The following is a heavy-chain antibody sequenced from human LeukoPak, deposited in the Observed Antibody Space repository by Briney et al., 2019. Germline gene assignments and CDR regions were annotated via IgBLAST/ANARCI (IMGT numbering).Heavy chain of an antibody. CDR2: ISAYNGNT. D-gene: IGHD3-10*01. J-gene: IGHJ4*02. CDR1: GYTFTSYG. Sequence: ASVKVSCKASGYTFTSYGISWVRQAPGQGLGWMGWISAYNGNTNYAQKLQGRVTMTTDTSTSTAYMELRSLRSDDTAVYYCARARLGVRGVIYYFDYWGQGTLVTVSS. V-gene: IGHV1-18*01. CDR3: ARARLGVRGVIYYFDY.